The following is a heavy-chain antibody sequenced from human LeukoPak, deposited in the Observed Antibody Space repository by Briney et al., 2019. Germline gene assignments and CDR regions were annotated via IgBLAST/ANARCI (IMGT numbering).Heavy chain of an antibody. D-gene: IGHD4-17*01. CDR1: GYTFSSYS. CDR3: AKDRMVTTGLGALDI. J-gene: IGHJ3*02. V-gene: IGHV3-48*01. CDR2: ISGSSSTI. Sequence: GGSLRLSCAASGYTFSSYSMNWVRQAPGKGLEWVSYISGSSSTIYYADSAKGRFTISRDNSKNTLYLQMNSLRGEDTAVYYCAKDRMVTTGLGALDIWGPGTMVTVSS.